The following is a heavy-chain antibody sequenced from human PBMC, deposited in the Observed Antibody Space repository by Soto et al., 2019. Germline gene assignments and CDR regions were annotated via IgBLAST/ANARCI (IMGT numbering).Heavy chain of an antibody. CDR3: AHAADIVLVPAAVPYLLFDY. Sequence: QITLKESGPTLVKPTQTLTLTCTFSGFSLSTSGVGVGWIRQPPGKALEWLALIYWDDDKRYSPSLKSRLTILKASTKHQGVLTITNMDSGATATYYCAHAADIVLVPAAVPYLLFDYWGKGTLVIVSS. D-gene: IGHD2-2*01. V-gene: IGHV2-5*02. CDR2: IYWDDDK. J-gene: IGHJ4*02. CDR1: GFSLSTSGVG.